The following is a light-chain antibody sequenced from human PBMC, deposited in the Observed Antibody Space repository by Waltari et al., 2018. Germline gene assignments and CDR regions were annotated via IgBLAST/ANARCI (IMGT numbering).Light chain of an antibody. Sequence: QSALTQPASVSGSPGQSITISCPGTDSDVRPYDFVSWYQQHPGKAPPLIIYEVSNRPSGISNRFSASKSGNTASLTISGLQAEDEADYYCSSYTTSSAPGVFGTGTRVTVL. V-gene: IGLV2-14*01. CDR1: DSDVRPYDF. J-gene: IGLJ1*01. CDR2: EVS. CDR3: SSYTTSSAPGV.